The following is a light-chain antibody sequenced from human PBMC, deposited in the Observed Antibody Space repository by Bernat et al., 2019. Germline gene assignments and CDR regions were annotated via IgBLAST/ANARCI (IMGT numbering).Light chain of an antibody. V-gene: IGKV1-39*01. CDR3: QQSYRTKYT. Sequence: DIQMTQSPSSLSASVGYIVTITCRASQSISSYLNWYQQKPGKAPKLLIYASSSLQSGVPSRFSGSGSGTDFTLTINSLQPEDCATYYCQQSYRTKYTFGQGTKLEIK. CDR1: QSISSY. CDR2: ASS. J-gene: IGKJ2*01.